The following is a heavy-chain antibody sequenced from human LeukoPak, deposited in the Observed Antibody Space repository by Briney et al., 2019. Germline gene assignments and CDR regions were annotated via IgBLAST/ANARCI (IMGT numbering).Heavy chain of an antibody. CDR3: ARANGYSSFYYYYYMDV. Sequence: SVKVSCKASGGTFSSYAISWVRQAPGQGLEWMGGIIPIFGTANYAQKFQGRVTITTDESTSTAYMELSSLRSEDTAVYYCARANGYSSFYYYYYMDVWGKGTTVTVSS. V-gene: IGHV1-69*05. J-gene: IGHJ6*03. CDR2: IIPIFGTA. CDR1: GGTFSSYA. D-gene: IGHD6-13*01.